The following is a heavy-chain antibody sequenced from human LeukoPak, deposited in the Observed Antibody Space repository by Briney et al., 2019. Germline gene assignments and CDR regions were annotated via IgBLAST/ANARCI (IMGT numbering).Heavy chain of an antibody. CDR1: GFTFSSYG. CDR2: IRSDGSNK. CDR3: AKVMDRDIVATIRLGSQYYFDY. V-gene: IGHV3-30*02. J-gene: IGHJ4*02. D-gene: IGHD5-12*01. Sequence: GGSLRLSCAASGFTFSSYGMHWVRQAPGKGLEWVAFIRSDGSNKYYADSVKGRFTISRDNSKNTLYLQLNSLRAEDTAVYYCAKVMDRDIVATIRLGSQYYFDYWGQGTLVTISS.